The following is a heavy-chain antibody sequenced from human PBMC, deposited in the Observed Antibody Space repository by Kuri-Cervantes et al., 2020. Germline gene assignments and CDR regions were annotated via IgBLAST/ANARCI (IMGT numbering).Heavy chain of an antibody. CDR2: INPNSGGT. D-gene: IGHD6-13*01. CDR1: GYTFTSYA. Sequence: ASVKVSCKASGYTFTSYAMNWVRQAPGQGLEWMGWINPNSGGTNYAQKFQGRVTMTRDTSISTAYMELSRLRSDDTAVYYCAREGDLFIASSEGSVDYWGQGTLVTVSS. CDR3: AREGDLFIASSEGSVDY. J-gene: IGHJ4*02. V-gene: IGHV1-2*02.